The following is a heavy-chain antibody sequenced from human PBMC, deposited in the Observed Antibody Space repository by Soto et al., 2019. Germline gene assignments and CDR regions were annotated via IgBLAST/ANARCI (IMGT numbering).Heavy chain of an antibody. CDR3: APYRLGIYFDY. CDR2: IYSGGST. Sequence: GVSLRLSWAASGFTVSSNYSSWVRQAPRKGLEWVSIIYSGGSTYYADSVKGRFPISRDNSKNTLYLQMNSLRAEDTALYYCAPYRLGIYFDYWGQGALVTVSS. CDR1: GFTVSSNY. V-gene: IGHV3-53*01. D-gene: IGHD7-27*01. J-gene: IGHJ4*02.